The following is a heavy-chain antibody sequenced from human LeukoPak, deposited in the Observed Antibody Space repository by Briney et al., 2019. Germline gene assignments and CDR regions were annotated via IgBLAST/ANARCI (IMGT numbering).Heavy chain of an antibody. J-gene: IGHJ4*02. V-gene: IGHV1-46*01. Sequence: ASVKVSCKASGYAFTSYYMHWVRQAPGQGLEWMGIINPSGGSTSYAQKFQGRVTMTRDTSTSTVYMELSSLRSEDTAVYYCARGAETYYDFWSGYPPYYFDYWGQGTLVTVSS. CDR1: GYAFTSYY. D-gene: IGHD3-3*01. CDR2: INPSGGST. CDR3: ARGAETYYDFWSGYPPYYFDY.